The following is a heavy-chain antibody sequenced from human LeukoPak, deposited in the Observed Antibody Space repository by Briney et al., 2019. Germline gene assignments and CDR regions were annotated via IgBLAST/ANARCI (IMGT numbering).Heavy chain of an antibody. CDR3: ARETGDSGYGIDY. CDR2: IYYSGST. J-gene: IGHJ4*02. CDR1: GGSISSGGYY. Sequence: SETLSLTCTVSGGSISSGGYYWSWIRQHPGKGLEWIGYIYYSGSTYYNPSLKSRVTISVDTSKNQFSLKLSSVTAADTAVYYSARETGDSGYGIDYWGQGTLVTVSS. V-gene: IGHV4-31*03. D-gene: IGHD5-12*01.